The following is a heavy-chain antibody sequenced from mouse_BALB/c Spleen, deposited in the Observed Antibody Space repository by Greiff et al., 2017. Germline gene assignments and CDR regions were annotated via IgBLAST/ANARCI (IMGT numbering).Heavy chain of an antibody. J-gene: IGHJ2*01. V-gene: IGHV1S81*02. CDR3: TRAYYGNYGDY. D-gene: IGHD2-10*01. CDR1: GYTFTSYY. Sequence: QVQLQQSGPELVKPGASVRISCKASGYTFTSYYMYWVKQRPGQGLEWIGEINPSNGGTNFNEKFKSKATLTVDKSSSTAYMQLSSLTSEDSAVYYCTRAYYGNYGDYWGQGTTLTVSS. CDR2: INPSNGGT.